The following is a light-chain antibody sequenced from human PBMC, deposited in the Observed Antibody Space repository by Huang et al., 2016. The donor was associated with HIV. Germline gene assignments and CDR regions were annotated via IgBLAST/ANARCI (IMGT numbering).Light chain of an antibody. Sequence: EVVMTQSPATLSVSPGERATLSCRASQSVTSNLAWYQQKPGQAPSLLIYSASTRATGIAARLSGSGSGREYTLTISSLQSEDYAVYYCQQYNNWPWWTFGQGTKVEIK. J-gene: IGKJ1*01. CDR1: QSVTSN. CDR2: SAS. V-gene: IGKV3-15*01. CDR3: QQYNNWPWWT.